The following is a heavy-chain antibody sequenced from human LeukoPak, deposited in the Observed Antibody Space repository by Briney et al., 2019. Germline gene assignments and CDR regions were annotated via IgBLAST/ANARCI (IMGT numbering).Heavy chain of an antibody. Sequence: SVKVSCKASGGTFSSYAISWVRQAPGQGLEWMGGIIPIFGTANYAQKFQGRVTITADKSTSTAYMELSSLRSEDTAVYYCARHLAAAGTLWDYWGQGTLVTVSS. D-gene: IGHD6-13*01. CDR2: IIPIFGTA. V-gene: IGHV1-69*06. CDR3: ARHLAAAGTLWDY. CDR1: GGTFSSYA. J-gene: IGHJ4*02.